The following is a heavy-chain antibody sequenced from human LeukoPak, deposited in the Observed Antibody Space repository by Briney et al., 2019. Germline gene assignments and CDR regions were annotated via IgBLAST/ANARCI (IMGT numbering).Heavy chain of an antibody. J-gene: IGHJ3*02. D-gene: IGHD5-12*01. CDR2: IRYDGTNK. Sequence: PGGSLRLSCAASGFTFSWNGMHWVRQAPGKGLEWVAFIRYDGTNKYYADSVKGRFTISRDNAKNSLYLQMNSLRAEDTALYYRARDSVATTAFDIWGQGTMVTVSS. CDR1: GFTFSWNG. V-gene: IGHV3-30*02. CDR3: ARDSVATTAFDI.